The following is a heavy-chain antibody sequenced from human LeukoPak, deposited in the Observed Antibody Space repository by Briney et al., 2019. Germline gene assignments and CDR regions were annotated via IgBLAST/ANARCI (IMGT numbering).Heavy chain of an antibody. CDR1: GFTFSDYN. V-gene: IGHV3-11*01. Sequence: NAGGSLRLSCAASGFTFSDYNMRWIRQAPGKGLEWVSSISRSGSTKYYADSVKGRFTISRDNAKNSLFLQMNSLRAEDTAVYYCARDRAGYYGSGSGYFDYWGQGTLVTVSS. D-gene: IGHD3-10*01. CDR3: ARDRAGYYGSGSGYFDY. J-gene: IGHJ4*02. CDR2: ISRSGSTK.